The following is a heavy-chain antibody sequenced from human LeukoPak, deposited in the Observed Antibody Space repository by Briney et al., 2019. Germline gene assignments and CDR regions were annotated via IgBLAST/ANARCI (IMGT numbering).Heavy chain of an antibody. CDR3: ARQTEWLRLLSFDY. Sequence: SETLSLTRTVSGGSISSSSYYWGWIRQPPGKGLEWIGSIYYSGSTYYNPSLKSRVTISVDTSKNQFSLKLSSVTAADTAVYYCARQTEWLRLLSFDYWGQGTLVTVSS. D-gene: IGHD5-12*01. V-gene: IGHV4-39*01. J-gene: IGHJ4*02. CDR1: GGSISSSSYY. CDR2: IYYSGST.